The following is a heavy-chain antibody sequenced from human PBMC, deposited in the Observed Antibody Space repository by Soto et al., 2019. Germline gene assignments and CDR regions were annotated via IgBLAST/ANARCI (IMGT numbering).Heavy chain of an antibody. Sequence: GASVKVSCKASGGTFSSYAISWVRQAPGQGLEWMGGIIPIFGTANYAQKFQGRVTITADKSTSTAYMELSSLRSEDTAAYYCARVVDTAMVTSPDYYYYGMDVWGQGTTVTVSS. D-gene: IGHD5-18*01. CDR2: IIPIFGTA. V-gene: IGHV1-69*06. CDR1: GGTFSSYA. J-gene: IGHJ6*02. CDR3: ARVVDTAMVTSPDYYYYGMDV.